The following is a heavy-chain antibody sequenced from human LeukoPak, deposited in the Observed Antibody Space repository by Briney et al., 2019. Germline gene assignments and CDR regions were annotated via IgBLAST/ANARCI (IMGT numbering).Heavy chain of an antibody. J-gene: IGHJ4*02. V-gene: IGHV3-21*01. CDR2: ISSSSSYI. Sequence: PGGSLRLSCVASGFTFSNYDMNWVRQAPGKGLEWVSFISSSSSYIYYADSVKGRFTISRDNAKKSLYLQMNSLRAEDTAVYYCARGNRGFFDYWGQGTLVTVSS. CDR1: GFTFSNYD. CDR3: ARGNRGFFDY.